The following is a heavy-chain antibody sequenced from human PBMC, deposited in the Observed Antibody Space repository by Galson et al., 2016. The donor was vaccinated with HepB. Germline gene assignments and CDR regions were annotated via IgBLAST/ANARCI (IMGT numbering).Heavy chain of an antibody. CDR3: ARGPTVTTDF. Sequence: PLSLTCTVSGGSISSDVYYWSWFRQPPGKGLEWIAYIYSGGSTHYNPSLRSRSFISVDTPKNQFSLNLNSVTAADTAVYYCARGPTVTTDFWGQGTLVTVS. V-gene: IGHV4-30-4*01. CDR2: IYSGGST. J-gene: IGHJ4*02. CDR1: GGSISSDVYY. D-gene: IGHD4-17*01.